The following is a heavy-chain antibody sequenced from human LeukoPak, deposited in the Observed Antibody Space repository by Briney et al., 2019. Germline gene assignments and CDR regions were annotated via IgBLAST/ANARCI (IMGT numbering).Heavy chain of an antibody. CDR3: ARVNCSSTSCYRHYYYYGMDV. CDR1: GGSFSGYY. J-gene: IGHJ6*02. V-gene: IGHV4-34*01. D-gene: IGHD2-2*01. Sequence: PSETLSLTCAVYGGSFSGYYWSWIRQPPGKGLEWIGEINHSGSTNYNPSLKSRVTISVDTSKNQFSLKLSSVTAADTAVYYCARVNCSSTSCYRHYYYYGMDVWGQGTTVTVSS. CDR2: INHSGST.